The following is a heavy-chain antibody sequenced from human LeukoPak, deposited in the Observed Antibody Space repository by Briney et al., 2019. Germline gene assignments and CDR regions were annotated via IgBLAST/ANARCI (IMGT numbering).Heavy chain of an antibody. V-gene: IGHV4-34*01. D-gene: IGHD3-10*01. Sequence: SETLSLTCAVYGGSFSGYYWSWIRQPPGKGLEWIGEINHSGSTNYNPSIKSRVTISVETSKNQFSLKLSSVTAADTAVYYCARTVLNYYYHYGMDVWGQGTTVTVSS. CDR2: INHSGST. J-gene: IGHJ6*02. CDR3: ARTVLNYYYHYGMDV. CDR1: GGSFSGYY.